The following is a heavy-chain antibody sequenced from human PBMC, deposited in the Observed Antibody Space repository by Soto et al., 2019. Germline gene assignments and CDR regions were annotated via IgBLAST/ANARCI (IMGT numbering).Heavy chain of an antibody. CDR1: GFTFSSYS. CDR2: ISSSSSYI. D-gene: IGHD1-26*01. V-gene: IGHV3-21*01. J-gene: IGHJ3*02. CDR3: AREVGASSAFDI. Sequence: GGSLRLSCAASGFTFSSYSMNWVRQAPGKGLEWVSSISSSSSYIYYADSVKGRFTISRDNAKNSLYLQMNSLRAEDTAVYYCAREVGASSAFDIWGQGTMVTVSS.